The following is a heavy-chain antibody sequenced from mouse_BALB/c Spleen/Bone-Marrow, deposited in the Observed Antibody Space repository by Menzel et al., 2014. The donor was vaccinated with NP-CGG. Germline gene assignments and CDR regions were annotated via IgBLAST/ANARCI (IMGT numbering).Heavy chain of an antibody. CDR3: ARKSYYYGKGAMDY. D-gene: IGHD1-1*01. J-gene: IGHJ4*01. V-gene: IGHV2-2*02. Sequence: VMLVESGPGLVQPSQSLSITCTVSGLSLTDYGVHWVRQSPGKGLEWLGVVWSGENTDYNAAFISRLSISKDNSKSQVFFKMNSLQANDTAIYYCARKSYYYGKGAMDYWGQGTSVTVSS. CDR1: GLSLTDYG. CDR2: VWSGENT.